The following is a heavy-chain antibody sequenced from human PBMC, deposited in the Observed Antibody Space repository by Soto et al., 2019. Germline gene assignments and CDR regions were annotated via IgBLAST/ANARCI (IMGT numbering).Heavy chain of an antibody. CDR1: GFTFSNYA. D-gene: IGHD2-2*01. CDR3: ARIAVTAARAFDY. V-gene: IGHV3-23*01. J-gene: IGHJ4*02. Sequence: PGGSLRLSCAASGFTFSNYAMSWVRQAPGKGLEWVSTLSATSGSTYYVESVQGRFTISRDNAKNSLYLQMNSLRAEDTAVYYCARIAVTAARAFDYWGQGTLVTVSS. CDR2: LSATSGST.